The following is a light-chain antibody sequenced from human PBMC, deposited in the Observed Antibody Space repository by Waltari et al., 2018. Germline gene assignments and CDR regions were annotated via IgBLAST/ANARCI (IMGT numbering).Light chain of an antibody. CDR2: DTS. CDR3: LQRTAWPLT. J-gene: IGKJ4*01. CDR1: QSVSSH. Sequence: ELVLTQSPPTLSLSPGDRATLFCRASQSVSSHLAWFQQRLGQPPRLLIYDTSNRATGIPARFSGSGSGTDFTLIISSLEPEDFAVYYCLQRTAWPLTFGGGTKVEIK. V-gene: IGKV3-11*01.